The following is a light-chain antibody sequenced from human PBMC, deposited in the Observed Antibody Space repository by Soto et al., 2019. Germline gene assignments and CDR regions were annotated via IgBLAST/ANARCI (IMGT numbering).Light chain of an antibody. CDR3: AAWDDSLNGVV. CDR1: SSNIGSNT. CDR2: SNN. V-gene: IGLV1-44*01. J-gene: IGLJ2*01. Sequence: QSVLTQPPSASGTPGQRVTISCSGSSSNIGSNTVNWYQQLPGTAPKLLIYSNNQRPSGVPDRFSGSKSGTSASLAISGLQSEDEADYYGAAWDDSLNGVVFGGGTKVTVL.